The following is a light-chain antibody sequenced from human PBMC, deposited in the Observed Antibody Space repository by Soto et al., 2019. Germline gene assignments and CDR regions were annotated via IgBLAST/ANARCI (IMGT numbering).Light chain of an antibody. CDR1: SSDVGSYNL. J-gene: IGLJ1*01. V-gene: IGLV2-23*01. CDR3: CSYAGSSTFYV. Sequence: QSVLPQPASVSVSPGQSITISCTGTSSDVGSYNLVSWYQQHPGKAPKLMIYEGSKRPSGVSNRFSGSKSGNTASLTISGLQAEDEADYYCCSYAGSSTFYVFGTGTKVTVL. CDR2: EGS.